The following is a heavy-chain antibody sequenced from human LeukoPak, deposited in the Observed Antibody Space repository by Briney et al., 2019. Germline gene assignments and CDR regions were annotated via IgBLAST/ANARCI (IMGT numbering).Heavy chain of an antibody. D-gene: IGHD3-10*01. Sequence: SETLSLTCTVFGGSISSYYWSWIRQPPGKGLEWIGYIYYSGSTNYNPSLKSRVTISVDTSKNQFSLKLSSVTAADTAVYYCARSGGPVGSGSEFDYWGQGTLVTVSS. CDR1: GGSISSYY. CDR2: IYYSGST. V-gene: IGHV4-59*01. CDR3: ARSGGPVGSGSEFDY. J-gene: IGHJ4*02.